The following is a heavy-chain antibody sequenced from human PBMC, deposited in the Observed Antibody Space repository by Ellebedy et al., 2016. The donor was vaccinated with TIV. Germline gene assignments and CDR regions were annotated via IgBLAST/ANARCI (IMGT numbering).Heavy chain of an antibody. CDR3: AKDLSNNRSLDY. V-gene: IGHV3-30*18. D-gene: IGHD1/OR15-1a*01. CDR1: GFAFSDNG. CDR2: ISKDGRIE. Sequence: GESLKISCTASGFAFSDNGIHWVRQAPGKGLDWVALISKDGRIEDYSASVKGRFTISRDNSKNTVYLEMNSLRPEDTALYYCAKDLSNNRSLDYWGQGTLVTVSS. J-gene: IGHJ4*02.